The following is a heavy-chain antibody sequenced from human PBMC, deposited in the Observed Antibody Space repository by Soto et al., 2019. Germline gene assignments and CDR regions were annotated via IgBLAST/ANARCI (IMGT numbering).Heavy chain of an antibody. V-gene: IGHV4-39*01. CDR1: GVSIHNSHSF. J-gene: IGHJ5*01. Sequence: ETLSLTCAVSGVSIHNSHSFWGWIRQPPGKGLEFIANVYYSGGAHYNPSFKSRVTISVDTATNQVSLRMSSVTAADTAVYFCGRVVEGATRHTDFDSWGQGTLVTVSS. CDR2: VYYSGGA. CDR3: GRVVEGATRHTDFDS. D-gene: IGHD2-21*01.